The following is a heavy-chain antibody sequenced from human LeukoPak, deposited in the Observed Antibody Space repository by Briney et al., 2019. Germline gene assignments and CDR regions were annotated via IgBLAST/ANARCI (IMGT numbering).Heavy chain of an antibody. CDR2: INPNSGGT. CDR1: GYTFTGYY. CDR3: ARGKGDGSGRHQDPGWFDP. D-gene: IGHD3-10*01. J-gene: IGHJ5*02. Sequence: ASVKVSCKASGYTFTGYYMHWVRQAPGQGLEWMGWINPNSGGTNYAQKFQGRVTMTRDTSISTAYMELSRLRSDDTAVYYCARGKGDGSGRHQDPGWFDPWGQGTLVTVSS. V-gene: IGHV1-2*02.